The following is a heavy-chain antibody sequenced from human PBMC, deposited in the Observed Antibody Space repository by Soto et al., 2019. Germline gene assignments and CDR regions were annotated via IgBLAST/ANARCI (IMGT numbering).Heavy chain of an antibody. V-gene: IGHV3-74*01. CDR3: ARVSGVRDYYYGMDV. Sequence: GGSLRLSCAASGFTFSSYWMHWVRQAPGKGLVWVSRINSDGSSTSYADSVKGRFTISRDNAKNTLYLQMNSLRAEDTAVYYCARVSGVRDYYYGMDVWGQGTTVTVS. CDR1: GFTFSSYW. D-gene: IGHD3-10*01. J-gene: IGHJ6*02. CDR2: INSDGSST.